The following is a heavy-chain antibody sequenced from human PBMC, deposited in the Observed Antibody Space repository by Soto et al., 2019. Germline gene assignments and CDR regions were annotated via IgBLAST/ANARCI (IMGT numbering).Heavy chain of an antibody. V-gene: IGHV5-51*01. CDR3: ARSRSDSGYFYFAS. J-gene: IGHJ4*02. D-gene: IGHD5-12*01. CDR2: LYPDDSDT. Sequence: GESLKISCKASGYIFTAYWIGWVRQMPGKGLEWMGILYPDDSDTRYSPSFQGQVTISADKSISTAYLQWSSLKASDTAMYYCARSRSDSGYFYFASWGQGTPVTVSS. CDR1: GYIFTAYW.